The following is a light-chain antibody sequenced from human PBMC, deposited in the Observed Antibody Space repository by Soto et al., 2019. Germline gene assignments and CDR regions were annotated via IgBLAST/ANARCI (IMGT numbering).Light chain of an antibody. Sequence: QSALTQPASVSGSPGQSITISCTGTSSDVGGYNYVSWYQQHPVKAPKLMIYEVSNRPSGVSNRFSGSKSGNTASLTISGIQAEDEADYYCSSYTRSSTLYVFGTGTKVTV. CDR1: SSDVGGYNY. CDR2: EVS. V-gene: IGLV2-14*01. CDR3: SSYTRSSTLYV. J-gene: IGLJ1*01.